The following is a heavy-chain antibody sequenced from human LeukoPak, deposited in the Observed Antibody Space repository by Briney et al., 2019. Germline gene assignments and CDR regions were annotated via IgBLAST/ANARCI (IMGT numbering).Heavy chain of an antibody. CDR3: ARGRGRGRYSGYDKANYYYGMDV. D-gene: IGHD5-12*01. J-gene: IGHJ6*02. V-gene: IGHV4-34*01. CDR2: INHSGNT. Sequence: PSETLSLTCAVYGGSFSGYYWSWIRQPPGKGLEWIGEINHSGNTNYNPSLKSRVTISVDTSKNQFSLKLSSVTAADTAVYYCARGRGRGRYSGYDKANYYYGMDVWGQGTTVTVSS. CDR1: GGSFSGYY.